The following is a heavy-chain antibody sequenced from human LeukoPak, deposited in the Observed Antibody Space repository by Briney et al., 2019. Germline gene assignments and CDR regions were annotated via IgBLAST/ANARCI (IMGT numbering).Heavy chain of an antibody. Sequence: PGESLRLSCAASGFTFSSYAMHWVRQAPGKGLEWVAVISYDGSNKYYADSVKGRFTISRDNSKNTLYLQMNSLRAEDTAVYYCASRIAAAALYYYYGMDVWGQGTTVTVSS. D-gene: IGHD6-13*01. J-gene: IGHJ6*02. V-gene: IGHV3-30-3*01. CDR1: GFTFSSYA. CDR3: ASRIAAAALYYYYGMDV. CDR2: ISYDGSNK.